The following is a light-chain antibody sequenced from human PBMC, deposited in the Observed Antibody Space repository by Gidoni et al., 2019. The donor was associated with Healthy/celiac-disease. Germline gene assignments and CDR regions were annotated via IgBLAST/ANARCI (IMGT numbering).Light chain of an antibody. Sequence: NFMLTQPHSVTESTGKTVTISCTGSSGSIASNYVQWYQQRPGSAPTTVIYEDNQRPSGVPDRFSGSIDSSSNSASLTISGLKTEDEADYYCQSYDSSNSWVFGGGTKLTVL. CDR3: QSYDSSNSWV. J-gene: IGLJ3*02. CDR1: SGSIASNY. V-gene: IGLV6-57*02. CDR2: EDN.